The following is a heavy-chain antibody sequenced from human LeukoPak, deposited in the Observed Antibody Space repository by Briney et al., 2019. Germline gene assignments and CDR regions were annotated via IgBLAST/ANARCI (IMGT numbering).Heavy chain of an antibody. Sequence: PSETLSLTCTVSGGSISCYYWSWIRQPPGKGLEWIGYIYYSGSTNYNPSLKSRVTISVDTSKNQFSLKLSSVTAADTAVYYCARDQGIAAPFDYWGQGTLVTVSS. J-gene: IGHJ4*02. CDR1: GGSISCYY. CDR3: ARDQGIAAPFDY. CDR2: IYYSGST. D-gene: IGHD6-13*01. V-gene: IGHV4-59*01.